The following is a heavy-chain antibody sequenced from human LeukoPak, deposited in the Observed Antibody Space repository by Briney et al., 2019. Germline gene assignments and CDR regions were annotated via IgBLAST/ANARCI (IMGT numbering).Heavy chain of an antibody. J-gene: IGHJ4*02. Sequence: SVKVSCKASGGTFSSYAITWVRQAPGQGLEWMGRIVPIFGTTHYAQNLQGRATITTDESTDTAYMELSGLRSEDTAVYFCARSYGSGSFLDYWGQGTLVTVSS. CDR1: GGTFSSYA. V-gene: IGHV1-69*05. CDR3: ARSYGSGSFLDY. CDR2: IVPIFGTT. D-gene: IGHD3-10*01.